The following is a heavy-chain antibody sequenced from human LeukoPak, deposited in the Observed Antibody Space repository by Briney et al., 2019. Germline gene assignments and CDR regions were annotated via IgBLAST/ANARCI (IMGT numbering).Heavy chain of an antibody. V-gene: IGHV1-69*13. CDR2: IVPIFGTA. CDR1: GYTFTSYD. Sequence: SVKVSCKASGYTFTSYDINWVRQAPGQGLEWMGGIVPIFGTANYAQKFQGRVTITADESTSTAYMELSSLRSEDTAVYYCARTSTEQGYSYGYSGYWGQGTLVTVSS. J-gene: IGHJ4*02. CDR3: ARTSTEQGYSYGYSGY. D-gene: IGHD5-18*01.